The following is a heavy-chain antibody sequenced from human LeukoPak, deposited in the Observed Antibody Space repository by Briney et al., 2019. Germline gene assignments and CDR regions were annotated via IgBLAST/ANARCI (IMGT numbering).Heavy chain of an antibody. CDR1: SGSISSSTYY. V-gene: IGHV4-39*07. CDR3: ARKGWLHTDPFDY. CDR2: IYYSGST. Sequence: SETLSLTCTVSSGSISSSTYYWGWIRQPPGEGLEWIGSIYYSGSTYYSPSLKSRVTISVDTSNNQFSLKLSSVTAADTAVYYCARKGWLHTDPFDYWGQGTLVTVSS. J-gene: IGHJ4*02. D-gene: IGHD5-12*01.